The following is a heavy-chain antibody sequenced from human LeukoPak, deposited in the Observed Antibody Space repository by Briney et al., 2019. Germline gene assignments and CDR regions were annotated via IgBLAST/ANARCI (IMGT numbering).Heavy chain of an antibody. J-gene: IGHJ5*02. V-gene: IGHV1-2*02. D-gene: IGHD3-10*01. CDR1: GYTFTDYY. CDR3: ARDYERIIMVRGVPLSPQTVFDP. Sequence: ASVKVSCKTSGYTFTDYYIHWVRQAPGQGPEWMGWINPNSGSTNYAQNLQGRVTMTRDTSISTAYMELSRLRSDDTAVYYCARDYERIIMVRGVPLSPQTVFDPWGQGTLVTVSS. CDR2: INPNSGST.